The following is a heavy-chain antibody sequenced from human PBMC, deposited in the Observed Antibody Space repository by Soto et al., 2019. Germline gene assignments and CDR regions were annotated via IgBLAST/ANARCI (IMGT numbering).Heavy chain of an antibody. Sequence: QEQLVESEGGVVQPGRSLRLSCAASGFTFSNYAMHWVRQAPGQGLEWVAVISYDGSNKYYADSVKGRFTISRDNSKNTLYLHMNSLRAEDTAVYYCARTSMVQYYYGMDVWGQGTTVTVSS. CDR1: GFTFSNYA. CDR2: ISYDGSNK. J-gene: IGHJ6*02. D-gene: IGHD5-18*01. V-gene: IGHV3-30-3*01. CDR3: ARTSMVQYYYGMDV.